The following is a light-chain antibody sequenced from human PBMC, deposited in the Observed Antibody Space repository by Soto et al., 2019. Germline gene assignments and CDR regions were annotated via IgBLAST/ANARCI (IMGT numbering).Light chain of an antibody. CDR1: QSVSSRN. V-gene: IGKV3-20*01. Sequence: EIVFTQSPGTVSLSPGERATLACRASQSVSSRNVACYRQKPGQAPSLLIFGASNRATGIPDRFSGSVSGTDFTLTISRLEPEDCAVYYCLRYGDSPPAYTFGQGTKLEIQ. CDR3: LRYGDSPPAYT. J-gene: IGKJ2*01. CDR2: GAS.